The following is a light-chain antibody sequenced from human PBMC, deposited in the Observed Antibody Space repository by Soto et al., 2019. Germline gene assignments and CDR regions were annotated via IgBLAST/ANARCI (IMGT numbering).Light chain of an antibody. J-gene: IGKJ1*01. CDR1: QGIGSW. CDR2: AAS. V-gene: IGKV1-12*01. CDR3: QQANSFPWT. Sequence: DIQMTQSPSSVSASVGDRVTITCRASQGIGSWLAWYQQKTGKAPKLLIYAASSLQSGVPSRFSGSGSGTDFTRTISSLQPEDFATYYCQQANSFPWTFGRGTKVEIK.